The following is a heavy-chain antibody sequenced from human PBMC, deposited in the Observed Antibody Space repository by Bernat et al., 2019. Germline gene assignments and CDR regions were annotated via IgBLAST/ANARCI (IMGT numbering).Heavy chain of an antibody. CDR2: IWYDGSNK. J-gene: IGHJ3*02. CDR1: GFTFSSYG. CDR3: AGDAAHYGGYGFWGDAFDI. D-gene: IGHD4-17*01. V-gene: IGHV3-33*01. Sequence: QVQLVESGGGVVQPGRSLRLSCAASGFTFSSYGMHWVRQAPGKGLEWVAVIWYDGSNKYYADSVKGRFTISRDNSKNTLYLQMNSLRAEDTAVYYCAGDAAHYGGYGFWGDAFDIWGQGTMVTVSS.